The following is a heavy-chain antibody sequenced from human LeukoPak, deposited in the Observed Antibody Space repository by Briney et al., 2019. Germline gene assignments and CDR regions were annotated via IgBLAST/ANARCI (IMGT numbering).Heavy chain of an antibody. D-gene: IGHD3-16*02. Sequence: PGESLKVSCKASGYPFTDYYMHWVRQAPGQGIEWMGWINPDSGGPDYAQRFQGRVTMTRDTSISTAYMELSRLRSDDTAVYYCVRVDPLSEGHFDYWGQGTLVTVSS. V-gene: IGHV1-2*02. J-gene: IGHJ4*02. CDR1: GYPFTDYY. CDR3: VRVDPLSEGHFDY. CDR2: INPDSGGP.